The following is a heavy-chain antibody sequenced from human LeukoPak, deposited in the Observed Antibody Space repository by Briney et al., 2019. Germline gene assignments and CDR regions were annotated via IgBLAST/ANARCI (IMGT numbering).Heavy chain of an antibody. CDR3: ARDGYSGSYYDY. Sequence: GGSLRLSCAASGFTFSRYWMSWVRQAPGKGLEWVANIKQDGSEKYYVDSVKGRFTISRDNAKNSLYLQMSGLRAEDTAVYYCARDGYSGSYYDYWGQGTLATVPS. CDR1: GFTFSRYW. V-gene: IGHV3-7*04. J-gene: IGHJ4*02. D-gene: IGHD1-26*01. CDR2: IKQDGSEK.